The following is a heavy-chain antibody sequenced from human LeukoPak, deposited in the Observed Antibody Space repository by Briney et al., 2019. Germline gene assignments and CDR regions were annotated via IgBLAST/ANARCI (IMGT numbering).Heavy chain of an antibody. CDR2: IYNSGRT. V-gene: IGHV4-59*12. CDR1: GGSMSFYY. J-gene: IGHJ5*02. Sequence: SETLSLTCSVSGGSMSFYYWSLIRLSPGKGPEWIGFIYNSGRTNYNPSLKSRVTISGDTSKNQFSLKLSSVTAADTAVYYCARSEMTLTSNWFDPWGQGTLVTVSS. CDR3: ARSEMTLTSNWFDP.